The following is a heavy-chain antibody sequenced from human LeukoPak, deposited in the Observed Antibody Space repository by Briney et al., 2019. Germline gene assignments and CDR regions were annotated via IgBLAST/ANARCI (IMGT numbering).Heavy chain of an antibody. CDR1: GFTFSSYW. CDR3: AKDRALRGDYVAYYFDY. V-gene: IGHV3-74*01. Sequence: GGSLRLSCAASGFTFSSYWMHWVRQAPGKGLVWVSRINSDGSSTNYADSVKGRFTISRDNAKNTLYLQMNSLRAEDTAVYYCAKDRALRGDYVAYYFDYWGQGTLVTASS. CDR2: INSDGSST. D-gene: IGHD4-17*01. J-gene: IGHJ4*02.